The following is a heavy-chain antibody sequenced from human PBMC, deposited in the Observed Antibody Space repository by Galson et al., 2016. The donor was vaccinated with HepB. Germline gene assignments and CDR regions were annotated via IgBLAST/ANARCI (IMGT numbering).Heavy chain of an antibody. V-gene: IGHV3-7*01. CDR3: ARDRRGSGWYIDY. D-gene: IGHD6-19*01. CDR2: IKQGGSEK. CDR1: GFTFSIYW. Sequence: SLRLSCAASGFTFSIYWMSWVRQAPGKGLEWVANIKQGGSEKYYVESVRGRSTISRDNAKNSLFLQMNSLRAEDTAVYYCARDRRGSGWYIDYWGQGTLVTVSS. J-gene: IGHJ4*02.